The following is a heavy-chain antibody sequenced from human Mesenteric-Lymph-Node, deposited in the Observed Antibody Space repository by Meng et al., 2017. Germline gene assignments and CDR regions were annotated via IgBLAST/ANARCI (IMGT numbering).Heavy chain of an antibody. CDR1: GYTFTSYD. D-gene: IGHD4/OR15-4a*01. CDR2: MNPNSGNT. V-gene: IGHV1-8*01. Sequence: ASVKVSCKASGYTFTSYDINWVRQATGQGLEWMGWMNPNSGNTGYPQKFQGRVTMTRDTSISTAYMELTTLRSDDTAVYYCASQAYNDYYFDYWGQGTLVTVSS. CDR3: ASQAYNDYYFDY. J-gene: IGHJ4*02.